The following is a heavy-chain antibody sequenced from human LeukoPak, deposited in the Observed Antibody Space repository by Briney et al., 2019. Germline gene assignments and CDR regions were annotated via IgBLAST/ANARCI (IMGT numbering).Heavy chain of an antibody. V-gene: IGHV3-30*02. Sequence: GGSLRLSCAAYGFTFSSYGMHWVRQAPGKGLEWVAFIRCGGSNKYYAEWVRGRFTISRDNSKTTLYLQMNSLTSDDTAVYYCAKAYSQGGYFDYWGQGPLVTVSS. CDR1: GFTFSSYG. CDR2: IRCGGSNK. CDR3: AKAYSQGGYFDY. J-gene: IGHJ4*02. D-gene: IGHD2-15*01.